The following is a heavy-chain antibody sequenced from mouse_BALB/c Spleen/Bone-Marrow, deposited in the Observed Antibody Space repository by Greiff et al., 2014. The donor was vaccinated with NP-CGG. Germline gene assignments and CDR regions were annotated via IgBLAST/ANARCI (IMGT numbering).Heavy chain of an antibody. CDR2: VNPNSGGT. J-gene: IGHJ2*01. CDR3: ARARHYDF. Sequence: SGPELVKPGASVKISCKPPGYTFTDYTLHWVKQSHGKSLEWIGGVNPNSGGTSYNQKFKGKATLNLDKSSTTAYMELRSLTSDDSAVYYCARARHYDFWGQGTTLTVSS. V-gene: IGHV1-18*01. CDR1: GYTFTDYT.